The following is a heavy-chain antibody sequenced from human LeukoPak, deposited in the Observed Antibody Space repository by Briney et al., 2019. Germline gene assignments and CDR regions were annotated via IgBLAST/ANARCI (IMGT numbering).Heavy chain of an antibody. CDR2: IIPILGIA. D-gene: IGHD6-13*01. CDR3: ARIIAAADYFDY. V-gene: IGHV1-69*04. Sequence: SVKVSCKASGGTFSSYAISWVRQAPGQGLEWMGRIIPILGIANYAQKFQGRVAITADKSTSTAYMELSSLRSDDTAVYYCARIIAAADYFDYWGQGTLVTVSS. J-gene: IGHJ4*02. CDR1: GGTFSSYA.